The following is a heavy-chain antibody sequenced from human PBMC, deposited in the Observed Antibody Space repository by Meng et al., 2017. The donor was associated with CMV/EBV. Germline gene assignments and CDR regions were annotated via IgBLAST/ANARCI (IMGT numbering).Heavy chain of an antibody. D-gene: IGHD3-10*01. V-gene: IGHV3-30*02. CDR1: GFTFSSYG. CDR3: AKDSLVLNYYYYYGMDV. J-gene: IGHJ6*02. Sequence: GGSLRLSCAASGFTFSSYGMHWVRQAPGKGLEWVAFIRYDGSNKYYADSVKGRFTISRDNSKNTLHLQMNSLRAEDTAVYYCAKDSLVLNYYYYYGMDVWGQGTTVTVSS. CDR2: IRYDGSNK.